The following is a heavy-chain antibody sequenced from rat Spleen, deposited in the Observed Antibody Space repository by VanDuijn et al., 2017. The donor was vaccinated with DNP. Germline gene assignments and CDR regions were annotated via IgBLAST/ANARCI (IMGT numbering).Heavy chain of an antibody. CDR2: ISDDSGTT. J-gene: IGHJ3*01. Sequence: EVQLVESGGGLVQPGRSLKLSCAASRFTFSDYYMAWARQAPTKGLEWVASISDDSGTTYYRDSVKGRFTISRDNAEISLYLKMDSLRSEDTATYYCTTASTEGFAYWGQGTLVTVS. D-gene: IGHD1-11*01. CDR3: TTASTEGFAY. CDR1: RFTFSDYY. V-gene: IGHV5-20*01.